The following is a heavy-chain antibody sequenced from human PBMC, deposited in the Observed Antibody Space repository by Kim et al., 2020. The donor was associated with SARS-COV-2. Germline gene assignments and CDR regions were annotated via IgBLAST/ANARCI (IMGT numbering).Heavy chain of an antibody. Sequence: GGISHNPSLKRRVTISVGTSKNQCSLKLSYVTAADTAVYYCAGEESGDFDYWGQGTLVTVSS. J-gene: IGHJ4*02. CDR3: AGEESGDFDY. V-gene: IGHV4-31*02. CDR2: GGI. D-gene: IGHD3-10*01.